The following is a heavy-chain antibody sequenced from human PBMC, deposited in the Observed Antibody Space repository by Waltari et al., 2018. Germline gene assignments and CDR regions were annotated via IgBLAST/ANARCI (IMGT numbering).Heavy chain of an antibody. D-gene: IGHD6-13*01. CDR2: IYYSGST. V-gene: IGHV4-39*01. J-gene: IGHJ4*02. CDR1: GGSISSSSYY. CDR3: ARHIYSSSWYFYRYFDY. Sequence: QLQLQESGPGLVKPSETLSLTCTVSGGSISSSSYYWGWIRQPPGKGLEWIGSIYYSGSTYYSPSLKSRVTISVDTSKNQFSLKLSSVTAADTAVYYCARHIYSSSWYFYRYFDYWGQGTLVTVSS.